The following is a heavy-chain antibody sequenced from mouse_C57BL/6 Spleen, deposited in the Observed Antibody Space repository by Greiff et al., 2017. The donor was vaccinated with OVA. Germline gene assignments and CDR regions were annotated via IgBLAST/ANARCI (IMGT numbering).Heavy chain of an antibody. CDR3: ARKGLYYGSSPLHFDY. CDR2: IYPRSGNT. Sequence: QVQLQQSGAELARPGASVKLSCKASGYTFTSYGISWVKQRTGQGLEWIGEIYPRSGNTYYNEKFKGKATLTADKSSSTAYMELRSLTSEDSAVCFCARKGLYYGSSPLHFDYWGQGTTLTVSS. D-gene: IGHD1-1*01. J-gene: IGHJ2*01. V-gene: IGHV1-81*01. CDR1: GYTFTSYG.